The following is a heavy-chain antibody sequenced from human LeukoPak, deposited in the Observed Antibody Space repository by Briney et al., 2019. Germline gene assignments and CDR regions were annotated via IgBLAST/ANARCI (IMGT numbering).Heavy chain of an antibody. CDR1: GGSVSSGSYY. J-gene: IGHJ6*03. CDR3: ARLPVYYYYMDV. Sequence: PSETLSLTCTVSGGSVSSGSYYWGWIRQPPGKGLEWIGNIYYSGSTYYNPSLKSRVTISVDTSKNQFSLKLSSVTAADTAVYYCARLPVYYYYMDVWGKGTTVTVSS. CDR2: IYYSGST. V-gene: IGHV4-39*07.